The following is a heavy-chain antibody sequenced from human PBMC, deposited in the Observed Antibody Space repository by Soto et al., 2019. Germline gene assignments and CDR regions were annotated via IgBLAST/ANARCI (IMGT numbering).Heavy chain of an antibody. V-gene: IGHV1-24*01. CDR3: ATVWQGSGSYHGWKDY. D-gene: IGHD3-10*01. CDR2: FDPEDGET. Sequence: ASVKVSCKVSGYTLTELSMHWVRQAPGKGLEWMGGFDPEDGETIYAQKFQGRVTMTEDTSTDTAYMELSSLISEETAVYYCATVWQGSGSYHGWKDYWGQGTLVTVSS. J-gene: IGHJ4*02. CDR1: GYTLTELS.